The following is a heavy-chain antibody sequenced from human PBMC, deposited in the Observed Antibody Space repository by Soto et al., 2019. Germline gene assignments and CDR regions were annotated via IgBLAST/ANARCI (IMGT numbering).Heavy chain of an antibody. Sequence: ASVKVSCKASGGTFSSYAISWVRQAPGQGLEWMGGIIPIFGTANYAQKFQGRVTITADESTSTAYIELSSRRSEDTAVYYCARRIGSNEKYSVYDYYYYYGMDVWGQGTTVTVSS. J-gene: IGHJ6*02. CDR1: GGTFSSYA. D-gene: IGHD5-12*01. V-gene: IGHV1-69*13. CDR2: IIPIFGTA. CDR3: ARRIGSNEKYSVYDYYYYYGMDV.